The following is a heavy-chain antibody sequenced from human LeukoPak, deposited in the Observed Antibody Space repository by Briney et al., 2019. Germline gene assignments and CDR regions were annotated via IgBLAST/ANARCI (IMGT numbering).Heavy chain of an antibody. CDR1: GFTFSSYA. Sequence: GGSLRLSCAASGFTFSSYAMSGVRQAPGKGLEWVSAISGSGGSTYYADSVKGRFTISRDNSKNTLYLQMNSLRAEDTAVYYCAKLDLFGVALNWFDPWGQGTLVTVSS. V-gene: IGHV3-23*01. J-gene: IGHJ5*02. CDR3: AKLDLFGVALNWFDP. D-gene: IGHD3-3*01. CDR2: ISGSGGST.